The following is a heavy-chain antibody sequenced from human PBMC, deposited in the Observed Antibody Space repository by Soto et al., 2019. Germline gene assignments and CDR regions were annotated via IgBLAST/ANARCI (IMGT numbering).Heavy chain of an antibody. CDR2: IYPSDSDT. CDR3: ARGGVSTRTFDY. Sequence: CNASGSNFYGYWIAWVRQMPGKGLELMGIIYPSDSDTRYRPSFQGQVTISADKSISSAYLQWSSLRASDTAMYYCARGGVSTRTFDYWGQGTPVTVSS. D-gene: IGHD3-3*01. CDR1: GSNFYGYW. J-gene: IGHJ4*02. V-gene: IGHV5-51*01.